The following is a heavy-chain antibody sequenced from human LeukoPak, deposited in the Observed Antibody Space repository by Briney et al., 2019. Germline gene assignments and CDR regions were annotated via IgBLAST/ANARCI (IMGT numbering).Heavy chain of an antibody. Sequence: GGSLRLSCAASGFTFSSYGMHWVRQAPGKGLEWVAFIRYDGSNKYYADSVKGRYTISRDNSKNTLYLQMNSLRAEDTAVYYCARRNWSDSDAFDIWGQGTMVTVSS. D-gene: IGHD3-3*01. CDR2: IRYDGSNK. CDR1: GFTFSSYG. J-gene: IGHJ3*02. CDR3: ARRNWSDSDAFDI. V-gene: IGHV3-30*02.